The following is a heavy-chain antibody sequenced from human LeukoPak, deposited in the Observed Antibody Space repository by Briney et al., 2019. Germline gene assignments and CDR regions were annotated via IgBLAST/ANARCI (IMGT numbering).Heavy chain of an antibody. CDR3: AKDLPAAYFDC. CDR2: IRYDESTK. Sequence: GGSLRLSCAASGFTFSSYGMHWVHQAPGKGLEWVAFIRYDESTKFYADSVKGRFTISRDNSKTTLYLQMNSLRAEDTAVYYCAKDLPAAYFDCWGQGTLVTVSS. J-gene: IGHJ4*02. V-gene: IGHV3-30*02. CDR1: GFTFSSYG. D-gene: IGHD2-2*01.